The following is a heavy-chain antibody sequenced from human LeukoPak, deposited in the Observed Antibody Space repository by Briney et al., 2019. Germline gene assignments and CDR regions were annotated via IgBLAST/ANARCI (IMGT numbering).Heavy chain of an antibody. J-gene: IGHJ4*02. Sequence: ASVKVSCKASGYTFSSYGFSWVRQAPGQGLEWMGWISAYNGNTNYAQRLQDRVTMTTDTSTSTAYMELSRLRSDDTAVYYCARDVVGATKRRYYFDYWGQGTLVTVSS. V-gene: IGHV1-18*01. CDR1: GYTFSSYG. CDR3: ARDVVGATKRRYYFDY. CDR2: ISAYNGNT. D-gene: IGHD1-26*01.